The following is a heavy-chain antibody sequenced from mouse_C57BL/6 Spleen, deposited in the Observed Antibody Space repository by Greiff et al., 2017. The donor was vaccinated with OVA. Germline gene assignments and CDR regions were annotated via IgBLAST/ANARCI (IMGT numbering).Heavy chain of an antibody. J-gene: IGHJ2*01. D-gene: IGHD1-1*01. V-gene: IGHV1-82*01. CDR2: IYPGDGDT. Sequence: QVQLKESGPELVKPGASVKISCKASGYAFSSSWMNWVKQRPGKGLEWIGRIYPGDGDTNYNGKFKGKATLTADKSSSTAYMQLSSLTSEDAAVYFCARSLITTVVASFDYWGQGTTLTVSS. CDR3: ARSLITTVVASFDY. CDR1: GYAFSSSW.